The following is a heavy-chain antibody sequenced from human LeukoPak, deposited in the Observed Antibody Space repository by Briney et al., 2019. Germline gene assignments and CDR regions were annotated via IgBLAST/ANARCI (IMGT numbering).Heavy chain of an antibody. D-gene: IGHD3-10*01. Sequence: SSETLSLTCTVSGGSISSYYWSWIRQPPGKGLEWIGYIYYSGSTNYNPSLKSRVTISVDTSKNQFSLKLSSVTAADTAVYYCARELWFGELLYGDAFDIWGQGTMVTVSS. CDR3: ARELWFGELLYGDAFDI. CDR2: IYYSGST. CDR1: GGSISSYY. J-gene: IGHJ3*02. V-gene: IGHV4-59*01.